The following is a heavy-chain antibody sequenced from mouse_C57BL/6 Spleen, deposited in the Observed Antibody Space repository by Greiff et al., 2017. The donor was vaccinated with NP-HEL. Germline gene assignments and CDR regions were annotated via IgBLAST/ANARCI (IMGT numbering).Heavy chain of an antibody. CDR1: GYTFTSYW. CDR3: ARGGYDYFFAY. J-gene: IGHJ3*01. V-gene: IGHV1-59*01. Sequence: VQLQQPGAELVRPGTSVKLSCKASGYTFTSYWMHWVKQRPGQGLGWIGAIDPSDSYTNYNQKFKGKATLTVDTSSSTAYMQLSSLTSEDSAVYYCARGGYDYFFAYWGQGTLVTVSA. D-gene: IGHD2-4*01. CDR2: IDPSDSYT.